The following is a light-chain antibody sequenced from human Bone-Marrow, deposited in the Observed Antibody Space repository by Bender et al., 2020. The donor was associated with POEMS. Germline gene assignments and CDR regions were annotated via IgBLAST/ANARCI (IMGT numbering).Light chain of an antibody. J-gene: IGLJ2*01. CDR1: DSNFGGNN. Sequence: QSVLTQPPSASGTPGQSVIISCSGTDSNFGGNNVNWYQHLPGTAPRLVVYSNYQRPSGVPARFSGSKSGASASLAITGLQADDEADYYCQSSDSSLDARVLFGGGTRLTVL. CDR3: QSSDSSLDARVL. CDR2: SNY. V-gene: IGLV1-44*01.